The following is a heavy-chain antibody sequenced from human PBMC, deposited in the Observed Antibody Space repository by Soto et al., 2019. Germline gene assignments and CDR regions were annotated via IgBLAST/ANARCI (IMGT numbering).Heavy chain of an antibody. CDR2: INSDGSST. Sequence: PGGSLRLSCAASGFTFSSYWMHWVRQAPGKGLVGDSRINSDGSSTSYADSVKGRFTISRDNAKNTLYLQMNSLRAEDTAVYYCARGMTYYDILTGYYKMGAFDIWGQGTMVTVSS. CDR3: ARGMTYYDILTGYYKMGAFDI. J-gene: IGHJ3*02. V-gene: IGHV3-74*01. CDR1: GFTFSSYW. D-gene: IGHD3-9*01.